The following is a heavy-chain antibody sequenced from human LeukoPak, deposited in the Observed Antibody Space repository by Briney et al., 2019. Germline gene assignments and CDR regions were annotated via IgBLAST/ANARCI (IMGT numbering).Heavy chain of an antibody. CDR3: ARDSHSGSYYRLDY. Sequence: PGGSLRLSCAASGFTFSSYWMTWVRQAPGKGLEWVAVIYSGGSTYYADSVKGRFTISRDNSKNTLYLQMNSLRAEDTAVYYCARDSHSGSYYRLDYWGQGTLVTVSS. CDR1: GFTFSSYW. J-gene: IGHJ4*02. D-gene: IGHD1-26*01. CDR2: IYSGGST. V-gene: IGHV3-53*01.